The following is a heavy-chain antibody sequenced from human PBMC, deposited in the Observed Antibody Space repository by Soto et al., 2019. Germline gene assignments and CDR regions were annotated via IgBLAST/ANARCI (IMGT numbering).Heavy chain of an antibody. V-gene: IGHV4-39*01. CDR1: GGSVSNTNSY. CDR2: GYYSGST. Sequence: SEALSLTSTVSGGSVSNTNSYWCWIRQPTGKGLEWIGSGYYSGSTYYNPSLKSRVTISVDPSKNQFYLKLSSVTAADTAVYYCASPDGRYHYAMDVWDQGITVT. D-gene: IGHD1-1*01. J-gene: IGHJ6*02. CDR3: ASPDGRYHYAMDV.